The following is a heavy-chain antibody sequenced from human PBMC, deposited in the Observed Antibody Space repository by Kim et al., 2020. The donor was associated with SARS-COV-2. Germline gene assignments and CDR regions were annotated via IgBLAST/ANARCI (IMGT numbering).Heavy chain of an antibody. V-gene: IGHV3-48*03. J-gene: IGHJ4*02. CDR3: ARVSSGNDY. D-gene: IGHD6-19*01. CDR2: TI. Sequence: TIYYADSVKGRLTISRDNAKNSLYLQMNSLRAEDTAVYYCARVSSGNDYWGQGTLVTVSS.